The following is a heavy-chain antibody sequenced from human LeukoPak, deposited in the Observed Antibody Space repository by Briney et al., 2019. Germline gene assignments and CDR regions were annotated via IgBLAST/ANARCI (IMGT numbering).Heavy chain of an antibody. V-gene: IGHV3-23*01. CDR2: MNSGGTTT. D-gene: IGHD3-10*02. CDR1: GLPFSDFS. J-gene: IGHJ4*02. Sequence: AGSLRLSCATSGLPFSDFSMTWVRQAPGKGLEWISTMNSGGTTTYYAESVKGRFTISRDNFKNALYLRMIRLRVEDTAIYYCAKQSYARSLGEGGPGTLVTVSS. CDR3: AKQSYARSLGE.